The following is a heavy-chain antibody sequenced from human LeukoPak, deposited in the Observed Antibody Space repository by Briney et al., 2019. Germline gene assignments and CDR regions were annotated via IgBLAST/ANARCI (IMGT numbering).Heavy chain of an antibody. CDR2: IRYDGSNK. CDR1: GFTFSSYG. J-gene: IGHJ5*02. V-gene: IGHV3-30*02. D-gene: IGHD6-19*01. Sequence: PGGSLRLSCAASGFTFSSYGMHWVRQAPGKGLEWVAFIRYDGSNKYYADSVKGRFTISRDNSKNTLYLQMNSLRADDTAVYYCAKGWYSSAANWFDPWGQGTLVTVSS. CDR3: AKGWYSSAANWFDP.